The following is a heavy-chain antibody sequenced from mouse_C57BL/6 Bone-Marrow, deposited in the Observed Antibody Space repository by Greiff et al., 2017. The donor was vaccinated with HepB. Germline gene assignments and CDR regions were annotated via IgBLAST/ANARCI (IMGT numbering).Heavy chain of an antibody. CDR3: ARGAHYYGYYFDY. CDR2: INYDGSST. Sequence: EVKLVESEGGLVQPGSSMKLSCTASGFTFSDYYMAWVRQVPEKGLEWVANINYDGSSTYYLDSLKSRFIISRDNAKNIRYLQMSSLKSEDTATYYCARGAHYYGYYFDYWGQGTTLTVSS. CDR1: GFTFSDYY. D-gene: IGHD1-2*01. V-gene: IGHV5-16*01. J-gene: IGHJ2*01.